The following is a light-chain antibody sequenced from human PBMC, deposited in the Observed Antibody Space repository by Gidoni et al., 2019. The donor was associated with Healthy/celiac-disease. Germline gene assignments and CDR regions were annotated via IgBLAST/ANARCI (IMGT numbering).Light chain of an antibody. CDR3: SSYTSSSTLVV. J-gene: IGLJ2*01. CDR2: EVS. Sequence: SALTQPASVSGSPGQSITISRTGTSSDVGGYKYVSWYQQHPGKAPKLMISEVSNRPSGVSNRFSGSKSGNTASLTISGLQAEDEADYYCSSYTSSSTLVVFGGGTKLTVL. V-gene: IGLV2-14*01. CDR1: SSDVGGYKY.